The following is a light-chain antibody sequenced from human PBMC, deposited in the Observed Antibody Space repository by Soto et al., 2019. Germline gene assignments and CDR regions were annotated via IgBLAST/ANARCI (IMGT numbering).Light chain of an antibody. CDR2: AAS. J-gene: IGKJ1*01. Sequence: EIVLTQSPATLSLSPGERATLSFRASQSVSSYLAWYQQKPGQAPRLLIYAASTRATGIPARFSGSGSGTDFTLTISRLQPEDFAVYYCQQYGSSPRTFGQGTKVDIK. CDR1: QSVSSY. CDR3: QQYGSSPRT. V-gene: IGKV3-20*01.